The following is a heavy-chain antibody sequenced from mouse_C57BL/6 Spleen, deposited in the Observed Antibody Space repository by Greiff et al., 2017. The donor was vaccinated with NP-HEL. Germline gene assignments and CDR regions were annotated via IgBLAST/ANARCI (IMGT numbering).Heavy chain of an antibody. CDR2: IRLKSDNYAT. CDR1: GFTFSNYW. CDR3: TRGVTTGFAY. V-gene: IGHV6-3*01. J-gene: IGHJ3*01. D-gene: IGHD2-2*01. Sequence: EVKLMESGGGLVQPGGSMKLSCVASGFTFSNYWMNWVRQSPEKGLEWVAQIRLKSDNYATHYAESVKGRFTISRDDSKSSVYLQMNNLRAEDTGIYYCTRGVTTGFAYWGQGTLVTVSA.